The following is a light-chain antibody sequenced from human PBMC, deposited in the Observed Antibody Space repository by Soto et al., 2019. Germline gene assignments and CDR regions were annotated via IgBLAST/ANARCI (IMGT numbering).Light chain of an antibody. V-gene: IGLV2-14*03. CDR2: DVN. J-gene: IGLJ1*01. Sequence: QSVLTQPASVSGSPGQSIAISCTGTSSDVGAYNYVSWYQQHPGKAPKLMIYDVNNRPSGVSNRFSGSKSGNTASLTISGLQAEDESYYYCCSYTTSSTYVFGTGTKVTVL. CDR3: CSYTTSSTYV. CDR1: SSDVGAYNY.